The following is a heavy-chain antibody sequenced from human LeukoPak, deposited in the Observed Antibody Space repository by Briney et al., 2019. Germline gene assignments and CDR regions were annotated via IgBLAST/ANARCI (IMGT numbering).Heavy chain of an antibody. CDR3: ARAHVFWGRQLVPHHWYFDL. D-gene: IGHD6-13*01. CDR1: GGSISSGSYY. V-gene: IGHV4-61*02. CDR2: IYTSGST. Sequence: SETLSLTCTVSGGSISSGSYYWSWIRQPAGKGLEWIGRIYTSGSTNYNPSLKSRVTISVDTSKNQFSLKLSSVTAADTAVYYCARAHVFWGRQLVPHHWYFDLWGRGTLVTVSS. J-gene: IGHJ2*01.